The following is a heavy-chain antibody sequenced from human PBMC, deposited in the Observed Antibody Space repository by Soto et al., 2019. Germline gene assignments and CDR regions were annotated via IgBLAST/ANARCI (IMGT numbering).Heavy chain of an antibody. CDR3: ARDLGSSGWYAGGYIDY. CDR2: ISAYNGNT. CDR1: GYTFTSYG. D-gene: IGHD6-19*01. J-gene: IGHJ4*02. Sequence: ASVKVSCKASGYTFTSYGISWVRQAPGQGLEWMGWISAYNGNTNYAQKLQGRVTMTTDTSTSTAYMELRSLRSDDTAVYYCARDLGSSGWYAGGYIDYSGQGTLVTVSS. V-gene: IGHV1-18*01.